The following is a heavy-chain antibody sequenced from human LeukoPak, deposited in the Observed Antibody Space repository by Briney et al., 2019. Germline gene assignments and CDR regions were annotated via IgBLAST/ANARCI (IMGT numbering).Heavy chain of an antibody. CDR2: KDYSGST. Sequence: SETLSLTCTVSGGSISRYYWSWIRQPPGKGLEWIGYKDYSGSTNYNRSLKSRVTISVDTSKNQFSLKLSSVTAADTAVYYCARGGYSSGWYSGYWGQGTLVTVSS. J-gene: IGHJ4*02. CDR1: GGSISRYY. V-gene: IGHV4-59*01. CDR3: ARGGYSSGWYSGY. D-gene: IGHD6-19*01.